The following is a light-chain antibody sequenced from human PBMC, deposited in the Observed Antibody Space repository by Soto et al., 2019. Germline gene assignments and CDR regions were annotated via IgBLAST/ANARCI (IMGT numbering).Light chain of an antibody. CDR2: DVS. J-gene: IGLJ1*01. V-gene: IGLV2-14*01. Sequence: QSALTQPASVSGSPGQSITISCTGTSSDVGGYNYVSWYQQHPGKAPKLMIYDVSNRPSGVSNRFSGSKFGNTASLTISGRHAEDGGDYACSSDKCTTHGFGTGPEAT. CDR3: SSDKCTTHG. CDR1: SSDVGGYNY.